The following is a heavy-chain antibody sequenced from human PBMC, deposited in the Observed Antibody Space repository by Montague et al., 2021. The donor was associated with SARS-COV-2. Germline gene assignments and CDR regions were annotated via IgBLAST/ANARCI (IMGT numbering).Heavy chain of an antibody. CDR2: IDWDDDK. D-gene: IGHD5-12*01. J-gene: IGHJ5*01. V-gene: IGHV2-70*13. CDR1: GLSLDSIGMC. Sequence: PALVKPTQKLTLTCSLSGLSLDSIGMCVTWIRQPPGKALEWLAFIDWDDDKHYNASLKTRLAISRDTSKNQVVLRMTHMEVFDTATYYCARTGGYDRNWFDYWGQGISVTVSS. CDR3: ARTGGYDRNWFDY.